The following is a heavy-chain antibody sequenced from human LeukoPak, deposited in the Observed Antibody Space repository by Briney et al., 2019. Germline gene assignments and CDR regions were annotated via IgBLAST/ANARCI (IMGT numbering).Heavy chain of an antibody. J-gene: IGHJ2*01. Sequence: SETLSLTCTVSGGSISSYYWSWIRQPPGKGLEWIGYIYYSGSTNYNPSLKSRVTISVDTSHNHSSLKLSSVTAADTAVYYCARREGGHYYDSSGSDWYFDLWGRGTLVTVSS. CDR2: IYYSGST. CDR1: GGSISSYY. D-gene: IGHD3-22*01. V-gene: IGHV4-59*08. CDR3: ARREGGHYYDSSGSDWYFDL.